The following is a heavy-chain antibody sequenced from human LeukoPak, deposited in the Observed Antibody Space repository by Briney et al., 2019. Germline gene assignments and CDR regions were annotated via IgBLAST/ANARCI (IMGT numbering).Heavy chain of an antibody. V-gene: IGHV1-69*04. Sequence: SVTVSFKASGGTFSSYAISWVRQAPGQGLEWMGRIIPILGRANYAQKFQGRVTITADKSTSTAYMELSSLRSEDTAVYYCARGLMPPEMATIYYYGMDVWGQGTTVTVSS. D-gene: IGHD5-24*01. J-gene: IGHJ6*02. CDR3: ARGLMPPEMATIYYYGMDV. CDR1: GGTFSSYA. CDR2: IIPILGRA.